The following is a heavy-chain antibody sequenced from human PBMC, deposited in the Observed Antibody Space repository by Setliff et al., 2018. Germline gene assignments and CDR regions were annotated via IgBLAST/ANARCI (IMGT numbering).Heavy chain of an antibody. CDR3: ARGEYTSLPSGVFYHMDV. CDR2: INTNTGNP. V-gene: IGHV7-4-1*02. D-gene: IGHD6-6*01. J-gene: IGHJ6*03. Sequence: ASVKVSCKASGYTFSSYAMNWVRQAPGQGLEWMGWINTNTGNPTYAQGFTGRFVFSLDTSVSTTYLQISSLKAEDTAVYYCARGEYTSLPSGVFYHMDVWGKGTTVTVSS. CDR1: GYTFSSYA.